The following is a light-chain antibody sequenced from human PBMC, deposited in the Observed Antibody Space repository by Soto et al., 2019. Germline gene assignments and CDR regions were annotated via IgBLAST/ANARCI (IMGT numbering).Light chain of an antibody. CDR2: EVS. J-gene: IGLJ1*01. Sequence: QSAVTPLESVSGSPGSSISTSCTGTSSDVGGYNYVSWYQQHPGKAPKLMIYEVSNRPSGVSNRFSGSKSGKTASLTISGLQAEDEAYYYCSSYTSSRSPSLFGTGTRAT. CDR1: SSDVGGYNY. CDR3: SSYTSSRSPSL. V-gene: IGLV2-14*01.